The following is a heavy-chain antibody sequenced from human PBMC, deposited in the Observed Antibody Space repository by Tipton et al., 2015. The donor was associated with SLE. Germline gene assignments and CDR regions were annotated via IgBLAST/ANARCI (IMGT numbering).Heavy chain of an antibody. J-gene: IGHJ3*02. D-gene: IGHD1-26*01. V-gene: IGHV4-59*01. Sequence: TLSPTCTVSGGSISSYYWSWIRQPPGKGLEWIGYIYYSGSTNYNPSLKSRVTISVDTSKNQFSLKLSSVTAADTAVYYCAREVVGADDAFDIWGQGTMVTVSS. CDR2: IYYSGST. CDR3: AREVVGADDAFDI. CDR1: GGSISSYY.